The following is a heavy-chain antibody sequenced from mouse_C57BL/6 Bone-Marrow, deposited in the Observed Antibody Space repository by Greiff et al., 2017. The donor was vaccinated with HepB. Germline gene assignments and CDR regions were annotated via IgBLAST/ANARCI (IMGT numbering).Heavy chain of an antibody. CDR3: ARRGMDY. Sequence: QVQLQQSGPELVKPGASVKLSCKASGYTFTSYDINWVKQRPGQGLEWIGWIYPGDGSTKYNEKCKGKATLTVDTSSITAYMELHSLTSEDSAVYFCARRGMDYWGQGTSVTVSS. J-gene: IGHJ4*01. CDR2: IYPGDGST. V-gene: IGHV1-85*01. CDR1: GYTFTSYD.